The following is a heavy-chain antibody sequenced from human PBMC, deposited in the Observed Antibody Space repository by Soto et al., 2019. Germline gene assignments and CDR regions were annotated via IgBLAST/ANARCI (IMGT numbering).Heavy chain of an antibody. V-gene: IGHV3-48*02. D-gene: IGHD6-19*01. Sequence: VGSLRLSCAASGFTFRSYSMNWVRQAPGKGLEWVSYISSSSSTIYNADSVKGRFTISRDNAKNLLYLQMNSLRDGDTAVYYCARVPVYSSGCPDYWGQGTLVTVSS. CDR2: ISSSSSTI. CDR1: GFTFRSYS. J-gene: IGHJ4*02. CDR3: ARVPVYSSGCPDY.